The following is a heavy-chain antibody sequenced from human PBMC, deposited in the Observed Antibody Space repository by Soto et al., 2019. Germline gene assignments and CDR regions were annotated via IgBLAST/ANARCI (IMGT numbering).Heavy chain of an antibody. J-gene: IGHJ4*02. D-gene: IGHD2-21*01. V-gene: IGHV4-59*01. CDR3: ASGSQNLGGEFGY. Sequence: PSETLSLTCTVSGGSLSPDYWDWIRQPPGKGLEWIGYIYYSGSTNYNPSLKSRVTISIDTSKNQVSLNLSSVTAAETAVYYCASGSQNLGGEFGYWGQGTLVTVSS. CDR1: GGSLSPDY. CDR2: IYYSGST.